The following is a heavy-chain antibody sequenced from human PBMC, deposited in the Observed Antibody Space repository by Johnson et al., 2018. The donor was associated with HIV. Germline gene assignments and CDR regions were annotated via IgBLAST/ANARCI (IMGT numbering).Heavy chain of an antibody. CDR1: GFIFSTYG. CDR3: AREDVSSGYAGTFDV. J-gene: IGHJ3*01. Sequence: QVQLVESGGGVVQPGRSLRLSCAASGFIFSTYGMHWVRQAPGRGLEWVAIISYDGNNKDYADSVKGRFTISRDNSKNTLFLQMNSLRTEDTAVYYCAREDVSSGYAGTFDVWGQGTLVTVSS. V-gene: IGHV3-30-3*01. CDR2: ISYDGNNK. D-gene: IGHD6-19*01.